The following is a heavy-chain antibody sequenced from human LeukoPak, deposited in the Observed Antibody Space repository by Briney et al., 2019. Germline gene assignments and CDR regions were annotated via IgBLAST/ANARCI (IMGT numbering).Heavy chain of an antibody. Sequence: ASVKVSCKASGYTFTGYYMHWVRQAPGQGVEWMGWINPNSGGTNYAQKFQGRVTMTRDTSISTAYMELSRLRSDDTAVYYCAREGQWELSFFDYWGQGTLVTVSS. J-gene: IGHJ4*02. D-gene: IGHD1-26*01. CDR1: GYTFTGYY. CDR2: INPNSGGT. CDR3: AREGQWELSFFDY. V-gene: IGHV1-2*02.